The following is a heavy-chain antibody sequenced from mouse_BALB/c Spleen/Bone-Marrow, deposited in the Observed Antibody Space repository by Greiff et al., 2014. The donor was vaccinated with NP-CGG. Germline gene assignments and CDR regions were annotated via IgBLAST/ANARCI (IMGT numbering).Heavy chain of an antibody. D-gene: IGHD4-1*01. J-gene: IGHJ2*01. Sequence: VQLQQSGTELVKPGASVKISCKASGYTFTDYKMHWGKQSHGKSLEWIGYIYPYNGGTGYNQKFKSKATLTVDNSSSTAYMELRSLTSEDSAVYYCARLGRDYWGQGTTLTVSS. CDR2: IYPYNGGT. CDR3: ARLGRDY. CDR1: GYTFTDYK. V-gene: IGHV1S29*02.